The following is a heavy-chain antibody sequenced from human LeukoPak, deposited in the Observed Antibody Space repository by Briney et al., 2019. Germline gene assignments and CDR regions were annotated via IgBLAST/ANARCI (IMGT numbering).Heavy chain of an antibody. CDR2: IYYSGST. CDR3: ARGAPLENWFDP. Sequence: SETLSLTCTVSGGSISSYYWSWIRQPPGKGVEWIGYIYYSGSTNYNPSLKSRVTISVDTSKNQFSLKLSSVAAADTAVYYCARGAPLENWFDPWGQGTLVTVSS. V-gene: IGHV4-59*01. J-gene: IGHJ5*02. CDR1: GGSISSYY. D-gene: IGHD1-1*01.